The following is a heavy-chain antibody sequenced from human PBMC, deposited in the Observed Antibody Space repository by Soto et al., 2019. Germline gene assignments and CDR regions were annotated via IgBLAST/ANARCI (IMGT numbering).Heavy chain of an antibody. CDR2: ISAYNGNT. D-gene: IGHD3-9*01. V-gene: IGHV1-18*01. J-gene: IGHJ4*02. CDR1: GYTFTSYA. Sequence: ASVKVSCKASGYTFTSYAMHWVRQAPGQRLEWMGWISAYNGNTNYSQKFQGSVTMITDTSTSSAYMELRSLSSDDTAVYYCARALVAYLFDYWGQGTLVTVSS. CDR3: ARALVAYLFDY.